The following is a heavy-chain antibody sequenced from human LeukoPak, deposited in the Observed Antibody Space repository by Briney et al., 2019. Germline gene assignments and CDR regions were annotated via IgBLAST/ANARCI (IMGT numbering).Heavy chain of an antibody. CDR2: IKQDGSEK. CDR1: GFTFSSYW. J-gene: IGHJ6*03. Sequence: GGSLRLSCAASGFTFSSYWMSWVRQAPGKGLERVANIKQDGSEKYYVDSVKGRFTISRDNAKNSLYLQMNSLRAEDTAVYYCARDMYSSSSTYYYYYMDVWGKGTTVTVSS. D-gene: IGHD6-6*01. CDR3: ARDMYSSSSTYYYYYMDV. V-gene: IGHV3-7*01.